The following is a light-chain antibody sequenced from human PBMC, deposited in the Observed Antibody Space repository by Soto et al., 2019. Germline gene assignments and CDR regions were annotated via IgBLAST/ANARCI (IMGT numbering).Light chain of an antibody. CDR3: AAWDDSLNGGV. CDR2: SDT. V-gene: IGLV1-44*01. J-gene: IGLJ1*01. Sequence: QSVLTQPPSLSATPVQRVTISCSSGGSNVGSNGVEWFQQLPGAAPQLLIYSDTERPSGVPDRFSGSRAGTSASLAISGLQSEDEADYYCAAWDDSLNGGVFGTGTKVTVL. CDR1: GSNVGSNG.